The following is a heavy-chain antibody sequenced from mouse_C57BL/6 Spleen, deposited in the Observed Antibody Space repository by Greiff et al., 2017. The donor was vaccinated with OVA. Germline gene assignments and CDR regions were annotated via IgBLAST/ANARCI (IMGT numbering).Heavy chain of an antibody. Sequence: EVQLQQSGGGLVKPGGSLKLSCAASGFTFSDYGMHWVRQAPEKGLEWVAYISSGSSTIYYADTVKGRFTISRDNAKNTLFLQMTSLRSEDTAMYYCARAHYPGYFDVWGTGTTVTVSS. V-gene: IGHV5-17*01. CDR3: ARAHYPGYFDV. CDR2: ISSGSSTI. D-gene: IGHD1-2*01. CDR1: GFTFSDYG. J-gene: IGHJ1*03.